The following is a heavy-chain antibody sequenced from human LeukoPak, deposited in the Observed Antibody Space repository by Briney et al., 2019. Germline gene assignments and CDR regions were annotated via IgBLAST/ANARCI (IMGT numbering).Heavy chain of an antibody. V-gene: IGHV4-39*01. CDR3: ARHGRDGYNYGPVVYY. Sequence: PSETLSLTCTVSGASMSGYYWGWIRQSPGKGLEWIGSMYYRGSTYYNPSLKSRVTLSVDTPKNQFSLKLSSVTAADTAVYYCARHGRDGYNYGPVVYYWGPGTLVTVSS. D-gene: IGHD5-24*01. CDR1: GASMSGYY. CDR2: MYYRGST. J-gene: IGHJ4*02.